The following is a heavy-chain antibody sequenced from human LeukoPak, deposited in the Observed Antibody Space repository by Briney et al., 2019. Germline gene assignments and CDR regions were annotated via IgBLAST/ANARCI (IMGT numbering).Heavy chain of an antibody. CDR3: ATNKDWAEAD. V-gene: IGHV4-59*03. CDR1: DGSIRTYY. CDR2: IYYRGDI. Sequence: ASETLSLTCSVSDGSIRTYYWSWIRQSPGQGLEWIGNIYYRGDINYNPSLKSRVIISIDTSKNQFSLKVTSLTAADTAVYYCATNKDWAEADWGQRTLVIVSS. D-gene: IGHD3/OR15-3a*01. J-gene: IGHJ4*02.